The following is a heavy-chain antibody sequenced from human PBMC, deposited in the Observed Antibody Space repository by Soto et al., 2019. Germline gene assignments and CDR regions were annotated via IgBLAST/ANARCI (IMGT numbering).Heavy chain of an antibody. V-gene: IGHV1-69*01. D-gene: IGHD3-3*01. J-gene: IGHJ6*02. CDR2: IIPIFGTA. Sequence: QVQLVQSGAEVKKPGSSVKVSCKASEGTFSSYAISWVRQAPGQGLEWMGGIIPIFGTANYAQKFQGRVTITADESTSTAYMELSSLRSEDTAVYYCARVRYDFWSGSPNYYYYGMDVWGQGTTVTVSS. CDR1: EGTFSSYA. CDR3: ARVRYDFWSGSPNYYYYGMDV.